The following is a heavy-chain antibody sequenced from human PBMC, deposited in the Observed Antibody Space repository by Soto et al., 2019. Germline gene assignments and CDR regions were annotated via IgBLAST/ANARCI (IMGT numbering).Heavy chain of an antibody. CDR1: GFTFDDHG. D-gene: IGHD3-3*01. Sequence: SGGSLRLSCAASGFTFDDHGMSWVRQAPGKGLEWVSGINWNGGSTGYADSVKGRFTISRDNAKNSLYLQMNSLRAEDTAMYYCARGDFWSRLDYWGQGTLVTVSS. V-gene: IGHV3-20*04. J-gene: IGHJ4*02. CDR2: INWNGGST. CDR3: ARGDFWSRLDY.